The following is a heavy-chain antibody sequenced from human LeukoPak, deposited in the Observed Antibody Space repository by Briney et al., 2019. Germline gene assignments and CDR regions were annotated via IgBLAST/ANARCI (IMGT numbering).Heavy chain of an antibody. J-gene: IGHJ4*02. D-gene: IGHD3-16*01. V-gene: IGHV2-5*02. Sequence: TLSLTCTVSGGSIRSSYYYWGWIRQPPGKALEWLALIYWDDDKRYSPSLKSRLTITKDTSKNQVVLTMTNMDPVDTATYYCAHGHYYDWGSHFDYWGQGTLVTVSS. CDR1: GGSIRSSYYY. CDR2: IYWDDDK. CDR3: AHGHYYDWGSHFDY.